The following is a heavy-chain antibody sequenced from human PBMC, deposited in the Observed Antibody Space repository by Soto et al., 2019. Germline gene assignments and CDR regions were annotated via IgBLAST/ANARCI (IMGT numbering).Heavy chain of an antibody. CDR3: ARLHGSRNYYDSSGYGLDF. D-gene: IGHD3-22*01. CDR2: IYPGDSDT. Sequence: PGESLKISCKGSGYSFTSYWIGWVRQMPGKGLEWMGIIYPGDSDTRYSPSFQGQVTISADKSISTAYLQWSSLKASDTAMYYCARLHGSRNYYDSSGYGLDFWGQGTTVTVSS. J-gene: IGHJ6*02. CDR1: GYSFTSYW. V-gene: IGHV5-51*01.